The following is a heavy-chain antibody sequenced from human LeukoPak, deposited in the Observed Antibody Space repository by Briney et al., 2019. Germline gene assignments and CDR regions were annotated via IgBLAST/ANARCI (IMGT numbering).Heavy chain of an antibody. Sequence: RGSLRLSCAASGFTLSNFAMTWVRQAPGKGLEWVSSISDIGPNTYYAASVKGRFTISRDTSKNTLYLQMNSLRAEDTAVYYCTKRLSLRFDAFDIWGPGTMVTVSS. CDR3: TKRLSLRFDAFDI. V-gene: IGHV3-23*01. D-gene: IGHD3-3*01. J-gene: IGHJ3*02. CDR2: ISDIGPNT. CDR1: GFTLSNFA.